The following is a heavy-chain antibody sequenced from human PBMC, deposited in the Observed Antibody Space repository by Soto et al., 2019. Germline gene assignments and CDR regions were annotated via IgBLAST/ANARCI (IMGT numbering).Heavy chain of an antibody. CDR1: GFTFSSYW. J-gene: IGHJ2*01. CDR3: AIKSGYLVL. V-gene: IGHV3-7*05. CDR2: IKQAGSEN. Sequence: EVQLVESGGGWVQPGGSLRLSCAASGFTFSSYWMSWVRQAPGKGLEWVANIKQAGSENYDVDSVKGRVTIARGNAKNSLYQQINRLRDEDTAVYYCAIKSGYLVLWGGGPLVAVSA.